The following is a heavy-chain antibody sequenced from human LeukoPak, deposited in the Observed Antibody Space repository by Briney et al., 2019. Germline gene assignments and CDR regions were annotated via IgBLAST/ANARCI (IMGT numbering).Heavy chain of an antibody. J-gene: IGHJ2*01. CDR2: IYYSGST. Sequence: SETLSLTCTVSGGSISSCYWSWIRQPPGKGLEWIGYIYYSGSTNYNPSLKSRVTISVDTSKNQFSLKLSSVTAADTAVYYCARMSRDGYNPHDWYFDLWGRGTLVTVSS. V-gene: IGHV4-59*08. D-gene: IGHD5-24*01. CDR1: GGSISSCY. CDR3: ARMSRDGYNPHDWYFDL.